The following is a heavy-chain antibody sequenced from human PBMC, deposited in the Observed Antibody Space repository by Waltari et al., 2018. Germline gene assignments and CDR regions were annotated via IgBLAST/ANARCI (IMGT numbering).Heavy chain of an antibody. CDR1: GFTLSSYW. D-gene: IGHD6-19*01. CDR3: ASGGKAVAGHDAFDI. V-gene: IGHV3-74*01. J-gene: IGHJ3*02. CDR2: INSEGSST. Sequence: EVQLVESGGNLVQPGGSLRLSCAASGFTLSSYWMHWVRQAPGKGLVWGSSINSEGSSTTYADSVKGRFTISRDNAKNTLYLQMNSLRAEDTAVYYCASGGKAVAGHDAFDIWGQGTMVTVSS.